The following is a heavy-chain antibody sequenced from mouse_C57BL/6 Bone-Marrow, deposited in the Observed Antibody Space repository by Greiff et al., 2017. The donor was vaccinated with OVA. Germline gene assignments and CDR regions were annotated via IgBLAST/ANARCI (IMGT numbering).Heavy chain of an antibody. CDR1: GFNIKDYY. D-gene: IGHD1-1*01. J-gene: IGHJ3*01. V-gene: IGHV14-1*01. Sequence: VQLQQSGAELVRPGASVKLSCTASGFNIKDYYMHWVKQRPEQGLEWIGRIDPEDGDTEYAPKFQGKATMTADTSSNTAYLQLSSLTSEDTAVYYCTTYGGPAWFAYWGQGTLVTVSA. CDR3: TTYGGPAWFAY. CDR2: IDPEDGDT.